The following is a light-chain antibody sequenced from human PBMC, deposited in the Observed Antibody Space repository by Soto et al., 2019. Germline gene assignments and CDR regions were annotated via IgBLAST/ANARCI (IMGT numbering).Light chain of an antibody. Sequence: DIQMTQSPSTLSASVGDRVSITCRASQSLNSWLAWYQQKPGKAPKLLIYKASTLESGVPSRFSGSGSATEFTLTISSLQPDDFATYYGQQYNTYSFGQGTKLEIK. J-gene: IGKJ2*01. V-gene: IGKV1-5*03. CDR2: KAS. CDR1: QSLNSW. CDR3: QQYNTYS.